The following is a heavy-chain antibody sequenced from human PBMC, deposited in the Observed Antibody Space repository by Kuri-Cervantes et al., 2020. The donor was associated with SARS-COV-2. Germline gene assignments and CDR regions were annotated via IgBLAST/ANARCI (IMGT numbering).Heavy chain of an antibody. CDR1: GGSISSYY. V-gene: IGHV4-59*08. J-gene: IGHJ5*02. CDR3: ARSESMVRGVGWFDP. CDR2: IYYSGST. Sequence: SETLSLTCTVSGGSISSYYWSWIRQPPGKGLEWIGYIYYSGSTNYNPSLKSRVTISVDTSKNQFSLKLSSVTAADTAVCYCARSESMVRGVGWFDPWGQGTLVTVSS. D-gene: IGHD3-10*01.